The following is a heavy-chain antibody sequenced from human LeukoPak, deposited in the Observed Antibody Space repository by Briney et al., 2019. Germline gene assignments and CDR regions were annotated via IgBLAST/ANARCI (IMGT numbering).Heavy chain of an antibody. J-gene: IGHJ5*02. D-gene: IGHD2-15*01. CDR3: ARVKRYCSGGSCYSGRFDP. Sequence: GGSLRLSCVASGFTFSNYWMSWVCQAPGKGLEWVANIKQDGSEKYYVDSVKGRFTISRDNAKNSLYLQMNSLRAEDTAVYYCARVKRYCSGGSCYSGRFDPWGQGTLVTVSS. CDR2: IKQDGSEK. CDR1: GFTFSNYW. V-gene: IGHV3-7*01.